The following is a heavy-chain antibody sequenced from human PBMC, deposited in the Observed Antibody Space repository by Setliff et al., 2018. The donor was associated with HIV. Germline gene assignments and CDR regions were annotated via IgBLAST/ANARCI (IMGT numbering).Heavy chain of an antibody. CDR2: IDRDGSET. V-gene: IGHV3-7*01. Sequence: GGSLRLSCVASRFAFTDYWMSWVRQAPGKGLEWVANIDRDGSETNYVDSVKGRFTIFRDNAKSSMYLQMNSLRAEDTAIYYCARKFRPGHGVDVWGQGTTVTVSS. CDR1: RFAFTDYW. D-gene: IGHD3-10*01. CDR3: ARKFRPGHGVDV. J-gene: IGHJ6*02.